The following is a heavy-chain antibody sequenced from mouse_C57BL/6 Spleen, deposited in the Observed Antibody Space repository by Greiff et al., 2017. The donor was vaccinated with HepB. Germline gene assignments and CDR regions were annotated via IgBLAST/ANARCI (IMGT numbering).Heavy chain of an antibody. J-gene: IGHJ2*01. Sequence: QVQLQQPGAELVKPGASVKLSCKASGYTFSSYWMQWVKQRPGQGLEWIGEIDRSDSNNNYNQKVKGQSTLTIDTASSTPYMQLSSLTSEDSAVYYCARPVYFCGSWGQGTPLTVSS. V-gene: IGHV1-50*01. CDR1: GYTFSSYW. CDR3: ARPVYFCGS. CDR2: IDRSDSNN. D-gene: IGHD1-1*02.